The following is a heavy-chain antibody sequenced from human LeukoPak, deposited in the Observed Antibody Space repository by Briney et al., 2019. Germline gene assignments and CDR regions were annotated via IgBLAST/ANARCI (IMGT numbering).Heavy chain of an antibody. V-gene: IGHV4-59*01. CDR2: IYYSGST. CDR1: GGSISTYY. J-gene: IGHJ4*02. D-gene: IGHD3-22*01. Sequence: PSETLSLTCTVSGGSISTYYWSWIRQPPGKGLEWIGHIYYSGSTNYNPSLKSRVTIAVDTSKNHFSLKLSSVTAADTAVYYCTGNCDSSGYTTFGYWGRGTLVTVSS. CDR3: TGNCDSSGYTTFGY.